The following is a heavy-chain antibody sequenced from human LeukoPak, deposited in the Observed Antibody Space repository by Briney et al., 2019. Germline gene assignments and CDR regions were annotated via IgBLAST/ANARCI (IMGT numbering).Heavy chain of an antibody. J-gene: IGHJ6*02. V-gene: IGHV4-59*01. D-gene: IGHD1-26*01. CDR3: ARDLVGATLYYYYGMDV. CDR2: IYYSGST. Sequence: SETLSLTCTVSGGSISSYYWSWIRQPPGKGLEWIGYIYYSGSTNYNPSLKSRVTVSVDTSKNQFSLKLSSVTAADTAVYYCARDLVGATLYYYYGMDVWGQGTTVTVSS. CDR1: GGSISSYY.